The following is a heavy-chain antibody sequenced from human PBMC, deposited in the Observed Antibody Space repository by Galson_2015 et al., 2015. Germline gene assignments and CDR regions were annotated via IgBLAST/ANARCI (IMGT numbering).Heavy chain of an antibody. V-gene: IGHV3-20*04. Sequence: SLRLSCAASGFTFDEYGMSWVRQGPGKGLEWVSGINWNGGSIGYADSVKGRFTISRDDAKKSLYLQMNSLRAEDTALYYCAREYYYDSSGYLGDAFDIWGQRTMVTVSS. J-gene: IGHJ3*02. CDR3: AREYYYDSSGYLGDAFDI. D-gene: IGHD3-22*01. CDR1: GFTFDEYG. CDR2: INWNGGSI.